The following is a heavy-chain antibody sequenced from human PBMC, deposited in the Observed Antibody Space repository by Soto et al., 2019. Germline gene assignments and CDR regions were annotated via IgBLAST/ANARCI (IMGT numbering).Heavy chain of an antibody. CDR1: GGTFSSYA. D-gene: IGHD6-13*01. Sequence: ASVKVSCKASGGTFSSYAISWVRQAPGQGLEWMGGIIPIFGTANYAQKFQGRVTITADESTSTAYMELSSLRSEDTAVYYCARVLAAAGTGWFDPWGQGTLVTVSS. J-gene: IGHJ5*02. V-gene: IGHV1-69*13. CDR3: ARVLAAAGTGWFDP. CDR2: IIPIFGTA.